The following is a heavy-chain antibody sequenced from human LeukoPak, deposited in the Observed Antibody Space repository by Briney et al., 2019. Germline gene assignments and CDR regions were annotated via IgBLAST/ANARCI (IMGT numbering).Heavy chain of an antibody. CDR2: IKSKTDGGTT. V-gene: IGHV3-15*01. D-gene: IGHD5-18*01. Sequence: GGSLRLSCAASGFAFSNAWMSWVRQAPGKGLEWVGRIKSKTDGGTTDYAAPVKGRFTISRDDSKNTVYLQMNSLKTEDTAVYYCTTGSSSYGYVLPYWGQGTLVTVSS. CDR3: TTGSSSYGYVLPY. CDR1: GFAFSNAW. J-gene: IGHJ4*02.